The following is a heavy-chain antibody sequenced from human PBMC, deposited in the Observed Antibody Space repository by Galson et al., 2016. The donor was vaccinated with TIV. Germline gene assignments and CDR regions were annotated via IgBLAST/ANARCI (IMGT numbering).Heavy chain of an antibody. CDR1: GASISSGFSY. CDR2: IHFTGRT. J-gene: IGHJ3*01. CDR3: AKETYGDYDNYDAFDF. Sequence: TLSLTCSVSGASISSGFSYWNWVRQSPGQGLEWIGYIHFTGRTYYNPSFQSRVSISVDTSKSQFSLNLRPVTAADTAVYFCAKETYGDYDNYDAFDFWGRGTMVTVSS. D-gene: IGHD4-17*01. V-gene: IGHV4-31*03.